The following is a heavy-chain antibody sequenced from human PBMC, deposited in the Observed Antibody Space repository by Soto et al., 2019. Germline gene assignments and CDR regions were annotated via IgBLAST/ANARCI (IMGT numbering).Heavy chain of an antibody. J-gene: IGHJ4*02. Sequence: SVKVSCKASGGTFSTFGISWVRQAPGQGLEWMGGIIPFFGTARYSQKFEDRITITADESTNSLRAEDTAVYYCARVAAAAGPYYFDYWGQGTLVTVSS. D-gene: IGHD6-13*01. CDR1: GGTFSTFG. CDR2: IIPFFGTA. CDR3: ARVAAAAGPYYFDY. V-gene: IGHV1-69*13.